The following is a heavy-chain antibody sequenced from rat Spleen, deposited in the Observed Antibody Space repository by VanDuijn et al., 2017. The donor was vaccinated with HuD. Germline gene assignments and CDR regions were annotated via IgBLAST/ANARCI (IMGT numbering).Heavy chain of an antibody. V-gene: IGHV5-25*01. CDR2: ISPSGGSA. CDR3: ARETGYNSYFDY. D-gene: IGHD1-4*01. J-gene: IGHJ2*01. CDR1: GFTFSNYY. Sequence: EVQLVESGGGVVQPGRSLKLSCAASGFTFSNYYMAWVRQAPTKGLEWVASISPSGGSAYFPDSVKGRFTVSRDNAKNTLNLQMDSLRSEDTATYYCARETGYNSYFDYWGQGVMVTVSS.